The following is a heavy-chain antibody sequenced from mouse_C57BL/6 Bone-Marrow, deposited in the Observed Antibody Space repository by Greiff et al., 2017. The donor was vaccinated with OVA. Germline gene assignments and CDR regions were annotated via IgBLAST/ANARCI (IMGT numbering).Heavy chain of an antibody. Sequence: QVQLQQSGAELVRPGTSVKVSCKASGYAFTNYLIEWVKQRPGQGLEWIGVINPGSGGTNYNEKFKGKATLTADKSSSTAYMQLSSLTSEDSAVYFCARGDAMTPFAYWGQGTLVTVSA. D-gene: IGHD2-3*01. CDR2: INPGSGGT. V-gene: IGHV1-54*01. CDR3: ARGDAMTPFAY. CDR1: GYAFTNYL. J-gene: IGHJ3*01.